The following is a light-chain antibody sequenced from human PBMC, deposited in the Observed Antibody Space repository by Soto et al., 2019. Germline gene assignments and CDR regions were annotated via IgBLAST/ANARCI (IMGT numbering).Light chain of an antibody. CDR1: QSVRSN. CDR2: DAF. J-gene: IGKJ4*01. Sequence: IVMTQSPATLSVSPGGRATLSCRASQSVRSNLAWYQQKPGQAPRLLIYDAFNRATGIPARFSGSGSGTEFTLTISSLQSEDFAVYYCQQYNNWPPLTFGGGTKVDI. V-gene: IGKV3-15*01. CDR3: QQYNNWPPLT.